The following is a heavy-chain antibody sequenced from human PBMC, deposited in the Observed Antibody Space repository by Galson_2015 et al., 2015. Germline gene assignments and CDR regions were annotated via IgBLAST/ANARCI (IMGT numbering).Heavy chain of an antibody. Sequence: SLRLSCAASGFTFSGSAMHWVRQASGKGLEWVGRIRSKANSYATAYAASVKGRFTISRDDSENTAHLQMNSLKTEDTAVYYCTRWGIGDSWMFDYWGQGTLVTVSS. J-gene: IGHJ4*02. CDR1: GFTFSGSA. D-gene: IGHD6-13*01. V-gene: IGHV3-73*01. CDR3: TRWGIGDSWMFDY. CDR2: IRSKANSYAT.